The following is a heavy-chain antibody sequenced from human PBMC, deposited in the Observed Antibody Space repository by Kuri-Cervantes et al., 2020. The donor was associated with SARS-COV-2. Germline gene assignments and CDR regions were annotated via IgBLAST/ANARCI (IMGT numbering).Heavy chain of an antibody. CDR3: ARGMVRGLIQSYYYGMDV. CDR2: INPNSGGT. J-gene: IGHJ6*02. D-gene: IGHD3-10*01. V-gene: IGHV1-2*04. CDR1: GYTFTGYY. Sequence: ASVKVSCKASGYTFTGYYMHWVRQAPGQGLEWMGWINPNSGGTNYAQKFQGWVTMTRDTSISTVYMELSRLRSDDTAVYCCARGMVRGLIQSYYYGMDVWGQGTTVTVSS.